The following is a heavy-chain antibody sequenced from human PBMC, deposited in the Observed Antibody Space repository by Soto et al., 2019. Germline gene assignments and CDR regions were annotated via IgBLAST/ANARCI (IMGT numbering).Heavy chain of an antibody. Sequence: GGSLRLSCTASAFTFYSYAMTWVRQAPGKGLEWVSSITDTGVGTYYADSVKGRFTISRDNSKNTLYLQMNSLRTDDSAVYYCAKDTPVVMFLFDSWGRGTLVTVAS. CDR3: AKDTPVVMFLFDS. CDR1: AFTFYSYA. J-gene: IGHJ4*02. D-gene: IGHD2-15*01. CDR2: ITDTGVGT. V-gene: IGHV3-23*01.